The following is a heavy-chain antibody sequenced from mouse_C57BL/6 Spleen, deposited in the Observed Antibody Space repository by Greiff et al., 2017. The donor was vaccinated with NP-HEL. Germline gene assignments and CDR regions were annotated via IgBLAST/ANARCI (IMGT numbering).Heavy chain of an antibody. CDR2: IDPSDSYT. V-gene: IGHV1-69*01. J-gene: IGHJ2*01. CDR1: GYTFTSYW. Sequence: QVHVKQPGAELVMPGASVKLSCKASGYTFTSYWMHWVKQRPGQGLEWIGEIDPSDSYTNYNQKFKGKSTLTVDKSSSTAYMQLSSLTSEDSAVYYCARSGYYDYEGYFDYWGQGTTLTVSS. CDR3: ARSGYYDYEGYFDY. D-gene: IGHD2-4*01.